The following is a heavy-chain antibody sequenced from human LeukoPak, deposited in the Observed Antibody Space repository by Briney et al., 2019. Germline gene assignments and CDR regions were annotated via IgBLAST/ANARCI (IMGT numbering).Heavy chain of an antibody. CDR2: ISYSRST. D-gene: IGHD3-16*02. V-gene: IGHV4-59*01. CDR1: GGSISSYY. Sequence: SETLSLTCTVSGGSISSYYWSWIRQPPGKGLEWIGYISYSRSTNYNPSLKSRVTISVDTSKNQFSLKLSSVTAADTAVYYCARVGSYDYVWGSYRLDYFDYWGQGTLVTVSS. CDR3: ARVGSYDYVWGSYRLDYFDY. J-gene: IGHJ4*02.